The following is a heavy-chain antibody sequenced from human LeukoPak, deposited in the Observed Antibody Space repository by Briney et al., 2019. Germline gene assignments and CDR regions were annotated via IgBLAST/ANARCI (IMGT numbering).Heavy chain of an antibody. CDR1: GASIRNYY. CDR2: IYYSGST. CDR3: ARRYSSSWYVGFFDP. J-gene: IGHJ5*02. D-gene: IGHD6-13*01. V-gene: IGHV4-59*08. Sequence: PSETLSLTCTVSGASIRNYYWSWIRQSPGKGLEWIGYIYYSGSTNYNPSLESRVAMSVDTSKNQFSLRLSSVTAADTAIYYCARRYSSSWYVGFFDPWGQGTTVTVSS.